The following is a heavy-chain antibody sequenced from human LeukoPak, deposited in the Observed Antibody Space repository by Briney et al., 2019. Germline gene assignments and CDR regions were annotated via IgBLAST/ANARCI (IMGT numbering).Heavy chain of an antibody. Sequence: SETLSLTCTVSGGSVSSGSYYWGWIRQPPGKGLEWIGYIYYNGNTNYNPSLKSRVTISVDMSKNLFSLKLSSVTAADTAVYYCARSIVGATYFHYWGQGTLVTASS. CDR1: GGSVSSGSYY. D-gene: IGHD1-26*01. CDR2: IYYNGNT. CDR3: ARSIVGATYFHY. V-gene: IGHV4-61*01. J-gene: IGHJ4*02.